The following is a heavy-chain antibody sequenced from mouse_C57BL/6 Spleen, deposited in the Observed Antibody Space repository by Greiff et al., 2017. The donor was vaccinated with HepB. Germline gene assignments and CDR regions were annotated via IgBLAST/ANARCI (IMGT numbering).Heavy chain of an antibody. V-gene: IGHV5-17*01. J-gene: IGHJ4*01. D-gene: IGHD2-13*01. Sequence: EVQGVESGGGLVKPGGSLKLSCAASGFTFSDYGMHWVRQAPEKGLEWVAYISSGSSTIYYADTVKGRFTISRDNAKNTLFLQMTRLSCEDTAMYYWSSCIDDGDRSSMDYWGQGTSVTVSS. CDR1: GFTFSDYG. CDR2: ISSGSSTI. CDR3: SSCIDDGDRSSMDY.